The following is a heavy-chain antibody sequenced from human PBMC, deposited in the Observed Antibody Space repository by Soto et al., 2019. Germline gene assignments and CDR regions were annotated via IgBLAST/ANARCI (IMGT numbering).Heavy chain of an antibody. Sequence: EVQLLEAGGGLVQPGGSLRLSCAASGFTFSSYAMSWVRQAPGKGLEWVSAISGSGGSTYYADSVKGRFTISRDNSKNTLYLQMNSLRAEDTAVYYCAKDGGRPTVTGGYWGQGTLVTVSS. CDR2: ISGSGGST. CDR1: GFTFSSYA. V-gene: IGHV3-23*01. CDR3: AKDGGRPTVTGGY. D-gene: IGHD4-17*01. J-gene: IGHJ4*02.